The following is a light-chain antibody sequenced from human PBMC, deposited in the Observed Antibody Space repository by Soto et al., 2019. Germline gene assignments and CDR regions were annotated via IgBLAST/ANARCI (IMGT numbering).Light chain of an antibody. CDR2: DAS. CDR3: QQSDSLPIT. V-gene: IGKV1-33*01. J-gene: IGKJ5*01. CDR1: QDISNY. Sequence: DIQMTQSPSSLSASVGDRVTITCRASQDISNYLNWYQQRPGKAPKLLIYDASNMERGVPSRFSGTRSGTHFTFAITSLQPEDVAKYYCQQSDSLPITFGQGTRLEI.